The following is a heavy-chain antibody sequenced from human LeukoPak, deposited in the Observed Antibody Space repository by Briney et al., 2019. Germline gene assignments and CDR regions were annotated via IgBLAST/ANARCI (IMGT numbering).Heavy chain of an antibody. D-gene: IGHD2/OR15-2a*01. V-gene: IGHV3-9*01. CDR1: GFTFDDYG. J-gene: IGHJ4*02. CDR2: ISWNSGSI. Sequence: GRSLRLSCAASGFTFDDYGLHWVRQAPGKGLEWVSGISWNSGSIGYADSVKGRFTISRDNAKNSLYLQMNSLRAEDTAVYYCARRTSNIDYWGQGTLVTVSS. CDR3: ARRTSNIDY.